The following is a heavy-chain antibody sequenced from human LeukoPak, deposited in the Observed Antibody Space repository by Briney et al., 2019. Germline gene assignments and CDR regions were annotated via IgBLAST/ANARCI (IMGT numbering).Heavy chain of an antibody. D-gene: IGHD2-2*01. V-gene: IGHV4-39*01. Sequence: SETLSLTCTVSGGSISSSSYYWGWFRQPPGTGLEWIGSIYYIGSTYYNPSLKSRVTISVDTSKNQFSLKLSSVPAADTAVYYCARRLSTLGYCSSTSCTKAYYFDYGGQGTLVTVSS. CDR1: GGSISSSSYY. CDR3: ARRLSTLGYCSSTSCTKAYYFDY. CDR2: IYYIGST. J-gene: IGHJ4*02.